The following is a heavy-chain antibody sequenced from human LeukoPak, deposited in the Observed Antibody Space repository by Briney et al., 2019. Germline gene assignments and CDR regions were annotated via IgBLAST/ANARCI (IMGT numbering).Heavy chain of an antibody. J-gene: IGHJ5*02. Sequence: ASVKVSCKASGYTFTSHDINWVRQAAGQGLEWMGWMNPNSGNTAYAQKFKGRVTMTRDTSMSTAYMELSSLTSEDTAVYYCARVSSPTVGNWFDPWGQGTQVTVSS. CDR2: MNPNSGNT. CDR1: GYTFTSHD. D-gene: IGHD1-26*01. V-gene: IGHV1-8*01. CDR3: ARVSSPTVGNWFDP.